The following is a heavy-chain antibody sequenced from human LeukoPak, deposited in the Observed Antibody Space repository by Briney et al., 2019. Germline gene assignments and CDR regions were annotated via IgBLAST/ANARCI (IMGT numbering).Heavy chain of an antibody. CDR3: TRGRSVYGSGSYSAY. D-gene: IGHD3-10*01. J-gene: IGHJ4*02. V-gene: IGHV3-30*04. CDR1: GFTFKRYA. Sequence: GRSLRLSCAASGFTFKRYAMPWVRQAPGKGLEWLTIMSYDGNISYYADSVKGRFTISRDNSNDTLYLQMNSLRADDTAIYYCTRGRSVYGSGSYSAYWGQGTLVTVSS. CDR2: MSYDGNIS.